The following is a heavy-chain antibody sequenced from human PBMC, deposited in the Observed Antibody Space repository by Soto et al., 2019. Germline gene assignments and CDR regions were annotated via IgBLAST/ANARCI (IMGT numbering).Heavy chain of an antibody. Sequence: GESVSLSCSASGFPFSTYAMSWVRPAKGKGLDWVPAISGSGGSTYYADSVKGRFTISRDNSKNTLYLQMNSLRAEDTAVYYCAKCVVVPAADYYYYYGMDGWGQGTTVTVS. D-gene: IGHD2-2*01. CDR1: GFPFSTYA. V-gene: IGHV3-23*01. CDR3: AKCVVVPAADYYYYYGMDG. J-gene: IGHJ6*02. CDR2: ISGSGGST.